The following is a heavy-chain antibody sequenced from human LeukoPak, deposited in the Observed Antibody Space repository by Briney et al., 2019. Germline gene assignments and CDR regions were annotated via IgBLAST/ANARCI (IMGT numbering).Heavy chain of an antibody. J-gene: IGHJ4*02. Sequence: GGSLRPSCAASGFTFSSYAMSWVRQAPGKGREWVSAISGSGGSTYYADSVKGRFTISRDNSKNTLYLQMNSLRAEDTAVYYCAKEKWIILKGVPEYYFDYWGQGTLVSVSS. CDR3: AKEKWIILKGVPEYYFDY. V-gene: IGHV3-23*01. D-gene: IGHD5-12*01. CDR1: GFTFSSYA. CDR2: ISGSGGST.